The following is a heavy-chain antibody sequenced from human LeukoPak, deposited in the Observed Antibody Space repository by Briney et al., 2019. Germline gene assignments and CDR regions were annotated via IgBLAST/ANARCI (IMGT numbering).Heavy chain of an antibody. CDR3: ARVGEASYSSWPILYYFDY. J-gene: IGHJ4*02. Sequence: ASVKVSCKASGYTFTGYYMHWVRQAPGQGLEWMGWINPNSGGTNYAQKFQGRVTMTRDTSISTAYMELSSLRSEDTAVYYCARVGEASYSSWPILYYFDYWGQGTLVTVSS. V-gene: IGHV1-2*02. CDR1: GYTFTGYY. D-gene: IGHD6-13*01. CDR2: INPNSGGT.